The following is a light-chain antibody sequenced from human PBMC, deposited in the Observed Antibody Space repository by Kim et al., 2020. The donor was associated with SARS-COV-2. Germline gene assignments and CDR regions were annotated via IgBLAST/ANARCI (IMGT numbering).Light chain of an antibody. CDR3: PQYGIAPSYP. V-gene: IGKV3-20*01. CDR1: SGVCRHF. CDR2: SVS. J-gene: IGKJ2*01. Sequence: SPGERAPHCCRVRSGVCRHFLGGYQQKTGQAPRLLIYSVSNRGTGIPDRFSGRGFGTDFPLNLSRAEPEDFAVYYCPQYGIAPSYPFGQGTNLEI.